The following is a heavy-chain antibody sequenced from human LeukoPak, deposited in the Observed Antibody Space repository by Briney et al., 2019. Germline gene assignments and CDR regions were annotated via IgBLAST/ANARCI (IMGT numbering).Heavy chain of an antibody. V-gene: IGHV3-23*01. CDR3: AKTHHDYWSGSPDV. CDR1: GFTFRSYA. D-gene: IGHD3-3*01. Sequence: SGGSLRLSCAATGFTFRSYAMSWVRQAPGKGLEWVSGISGSGGGTFYVDSVKGRFTISRDNSKNTLYLQMNSLRAEDTAVYYCAKTHHDYWSGSPDVWGEGTTVTVSS. J-gene: IGHJ6*04. CDR2: ISGSGGGT.